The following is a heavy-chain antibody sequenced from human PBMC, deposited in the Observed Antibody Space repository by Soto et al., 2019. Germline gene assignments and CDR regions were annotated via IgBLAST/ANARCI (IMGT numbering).Heavy chain of an antibody. CDR1: GYSFTSYW. CDR2: IYPGDSDT. J-gene: IGHJ1*01. D-gene: IGHD4-17*01. V-gene: IGHV5-51*01. Sequence: PGESLKISWKGSGYSFTSYWIGWVRQMPGKGLEWMGIIYPGDSDTRYSPSFQGQVTISADKSISTAYLQWSSLKASDTAMYYCARPPTTDTEYFQHWGQGTLVTVSS. CDR3: ARPPTTDTEYFQH.